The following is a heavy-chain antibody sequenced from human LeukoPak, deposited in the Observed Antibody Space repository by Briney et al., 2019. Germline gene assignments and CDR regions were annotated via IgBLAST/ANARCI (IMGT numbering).Heavy chain of an antibody. J-gene: IGHJ4*02. Sequence: GGSLRLSCGASGFPFSIYWTSWVRQAPGKGLEWVANINADGSAKYSVDSVKGRFTVSRDNGNNSLYLQMNSLRAEDTAVYYCAKGGHLDDWGQGTLVTVSS. CDR2: INADGSAK. D-gene: IGHD3-16*01. CDR3: AKGGHLDD. CDR1: GFPFSIYW. V-gene: IGHV3-7*03.